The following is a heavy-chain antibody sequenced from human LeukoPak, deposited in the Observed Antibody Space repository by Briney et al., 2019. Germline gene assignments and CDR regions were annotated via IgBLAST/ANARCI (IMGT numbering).Heavy chain of an antibody. CDR1: GYSFSNYW. Sequence: GESLKISCKGSGYSFSNYWIGWVRQLPGKGLEWMGIIYPGDSGTRYSPSFQGQVTISADKSISTAYLQWSSLKASDTAMYYCARTANNRVFDYWGQGTLVTVSS. J-gene: IGHJ4*02. V-gene: IGHV5-51*01. D-gene: IGHD1-14*01. CDR3: ARTANNRVFDY. CDR2: IYPGDSGT.